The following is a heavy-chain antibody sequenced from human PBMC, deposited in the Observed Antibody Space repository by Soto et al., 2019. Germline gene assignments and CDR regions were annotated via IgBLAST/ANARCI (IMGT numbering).Heavy chain of an antibody. D-gene: IGHD3-9*01. CDR2: ISGTASRT. J-gene: IGHJ4*02. CDR3: ANSFRYFDN. CDR1: GFTPTTTP. Sequence: GGSLRLSCAGSGFTPTTTPLSWVRQPPGKGLEWVTTISGTASRTYYVDSVKGRFFISRDNSENTVTLQMNNLTVDDTAVYYCANSFRYFDNWGQGTRGTVST. V-gene: IGHV3-23*01.